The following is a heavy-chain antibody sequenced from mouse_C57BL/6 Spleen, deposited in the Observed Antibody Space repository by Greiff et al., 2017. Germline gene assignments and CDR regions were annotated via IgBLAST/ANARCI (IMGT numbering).Heavy chain of an antibody. Sequence: VQLQQPGAELVKPGASVKLSCKASGYTFTSYWMHWVKQRPGRGLEWIGRIDPNSGGTKYNETFKSKATLTVDKPSSTAYMQLSSLTSKDSAVYYCARDDYDGSWFAYWGQGTLVTVSA. CDR3: ARDDYDGSWFAY. D-gene: IGHD2-4*01. CDR2: IDPNSGGT. J-gene: IGHJ3*01. CDR1: GYTFTSYW. V-gene: IGHV1-72*01.